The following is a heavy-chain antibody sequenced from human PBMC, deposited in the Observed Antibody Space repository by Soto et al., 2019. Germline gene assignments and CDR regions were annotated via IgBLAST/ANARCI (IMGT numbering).Heavy chain of an antibody. J-gene: IGHJ4*02. Sequence: SETLSLTCTFSGGSISSSSYYWSWIRPPPGKGLEWIGYIYYSGSTNYNPSLKSRVTISVDTSKNQFSLKLSSVTAADTAVYYCARVSEYSSSWYPRYYFDYWGQGTLVTVSS. D-gene: IGHD6-13*01. CDR2: IYYSGST. V-gene: IGHV4-61*01. CDR3: ARVSEYSSSWYPRYYFDY. CDR1: GGSISSSSYY.